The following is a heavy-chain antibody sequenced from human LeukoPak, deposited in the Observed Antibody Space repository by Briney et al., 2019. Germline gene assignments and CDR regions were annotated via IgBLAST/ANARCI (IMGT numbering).Heavy chain of an antibody. CDR1: GFTFSSYA. D-gene: IGHD2-21*02. V-gene: IGHV3-23*01. CDR3: AKKVGLVTAPLYYFDV. J-gene: IGHJ4*02. Sequence: GGSLRLSCAASGFTFSSYAMSWVRQAPGKGLEWVSAISGPAGSWDYADSVKGRFTISRDNSKNTLFLQMNSLRAEDTAIYYCAKKVGLVTAPLYYFDVWGQGTLVTVCS. CDR2: ISGPAGSW.